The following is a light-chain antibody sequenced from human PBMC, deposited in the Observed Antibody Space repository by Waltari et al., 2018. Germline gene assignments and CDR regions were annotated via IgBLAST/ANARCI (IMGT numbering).Light chain of an antibody. V-gene: IGLV3-1*01. CDR3: QTWDSGSLV. J-gene: IGLJ2*01. CDR2: QEN. CDR1: KLGGKY. Sequence: SYELIQPPSVSVSPGQTASITCSGDKLGGKYLCWDRQRPGQSPVVVIYQENKRPSGIPERLSGSNAGNTATRTRSGTEAGDEGDYYCQTWDSGSLVFGGGTKLTVL.